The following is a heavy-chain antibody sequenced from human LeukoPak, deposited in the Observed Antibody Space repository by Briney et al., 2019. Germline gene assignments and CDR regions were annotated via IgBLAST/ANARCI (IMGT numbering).Heavy chain of an antibody. V-gene: IGHV1-2*02. D-gene: IGHD3-10*01. CDR1: RYTFTGYY. CDR3: AKGSGSTERGFDY. CDR2: INPNSGGA. J-gene: IGHJ4*02. Sequence: AAGKVSCKASRYTFTGYYMHWVRQAPGQGLEWMGWINPNSGGANSAQKFQGRVTMTRDTSISTAYMELSRLGSDDTAVYYCAKGSGSTERGFDYWGQGTLVTVSS.